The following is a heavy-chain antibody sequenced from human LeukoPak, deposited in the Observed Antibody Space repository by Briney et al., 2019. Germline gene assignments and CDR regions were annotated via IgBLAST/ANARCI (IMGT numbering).Heavy chain of an antibody. CDR3: ARVTAVAAPLTY. CDR2: ISSNSSYT. CDR1: GFTFSDYY. D-gene: IGHD6-19*01. Sequence: GGTLRLSCAASGFTFSDYYMTWIRKAPGKGLERVSYISSNSSYTNYADSVKGRFTISRDNTKNSLYLQMNSLRAEDTAVYYCARVTAVAAPLTYWGQGTLVTVSS. V-gene: IGHV3-11*06. J-gene: IGHJ4*02.